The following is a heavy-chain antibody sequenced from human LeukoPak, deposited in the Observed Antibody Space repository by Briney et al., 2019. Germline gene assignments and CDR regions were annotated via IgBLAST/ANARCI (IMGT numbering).Heavy chain of an antibody. J-gene: IGHJ4*02. CDR3: AGYYGSGQWDN. Sequence: SETLSLTCTVSGGSSSSYYWSWIRQPPGKGLEWIGYTYNSGSSSYSPSFKSRVTISTDTPRNQFFLRLTSVTAADTAVYYCAGYYGSGQWDNWVQGTLVTVSS. CDR2: TYNSGSS. CDR1: GGSSSSYY. V-gene: IGHV4-59*12. D-gene: IGHD3-10*01.